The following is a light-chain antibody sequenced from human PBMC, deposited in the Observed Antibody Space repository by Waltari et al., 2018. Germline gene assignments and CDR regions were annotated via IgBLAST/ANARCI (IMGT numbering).Light chain of an antibody. V-gene: IGLV1-47*01. CDR3: ATWDESLGAI. CDR2: KND. Sequence: QSVLTQPASASGTPGQRVTIPCSGGDSDLGRHYVCWYQQFPGSAPKLLIYKNDQRPSGVPGRFSGSKSGTSASLAISGLRSEDEAEYSCATWDESLGAIFGGGTKLTVV. CDR1: DSDLGRHY. J-gene: IGLJ2*01.